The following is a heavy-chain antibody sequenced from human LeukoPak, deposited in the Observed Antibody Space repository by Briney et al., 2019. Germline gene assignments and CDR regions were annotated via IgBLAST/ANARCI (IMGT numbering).Heavy chain of an antibody. D-gene: IGHD3-10*01. J-gene: IGHJ4*02. Sequence: PGGSLRLSCAASGITFSSYGMHWVRQAPGKGLEWVAVISYDGSNKNYADSVKGRFTISRDNSKNTLNLQMNSLRAEDTAVYYCASSYGSGSYYPYYFDYWGQGTLVTVSS. CDR3: ASSYGSGSYYPYYFDY. CDR1: GITFSSYG. V-gene: IGHV3-30*03. CDR2: ISYDGSNK.